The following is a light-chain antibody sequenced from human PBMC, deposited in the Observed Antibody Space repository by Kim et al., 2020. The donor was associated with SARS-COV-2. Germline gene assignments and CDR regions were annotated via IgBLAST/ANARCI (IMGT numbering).Light chain of an antibody. Sequence: DIQMTQSPSILSASVGDRVTITCRASQSISSWLAWYQQKPGRAPKLLISKASDLEGGVPSRFSGRGSGTEFTLTINTLQPDDFATNSCQQYDRNPYTFGQGTKLEIK. J-gene: IGKJ2*01. CDR2: KAS. CDR3: QQYDRNPYT. V-gene: IGKV1-5*03. CDR1: QSISSW.